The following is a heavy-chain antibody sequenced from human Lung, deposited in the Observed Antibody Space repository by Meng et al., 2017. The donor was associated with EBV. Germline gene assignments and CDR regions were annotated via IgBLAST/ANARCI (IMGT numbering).Heavy chain of an antibody. Sequence: VHLQGAGPGLVMASGTLSLTCAVAGGSTSSSNWWSWVRQPPGKGLEWIGEIYHSGSTNYNPSLKSRVTISVDKSKNQFSLKLSSVTAADTAVYYCARKAVLLWFGDTGGYFDYWGQGTLVTASS. CDR1: GGSTSSSNW. CDR3: ARKAVLLWFGDTGGYFDY. CDR2: IYHSGST. J-gene: IGHJ4*02. V-gene: IGHV4-4*02. D-gene: IGHD3-10*01.